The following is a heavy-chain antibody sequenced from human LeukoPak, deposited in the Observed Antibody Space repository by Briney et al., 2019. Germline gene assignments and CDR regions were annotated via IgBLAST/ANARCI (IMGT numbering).Heavy chain of an antibody. V-gene: IGHV3-48*01. CDR2: ISTSSSGI. CDR3: ARREV. CDR1: GFTFSIYS. J-gene: IGHJ4*02. Sequence: PGGSLRLSCAASGFTFSIYSMNWVRQAPGKGLEWISYISTSSSGIYYADSVKGRFTISRDNAKNSLYLQMNSLRAEDTAVYFCARREVWGQGTLVTVSS.